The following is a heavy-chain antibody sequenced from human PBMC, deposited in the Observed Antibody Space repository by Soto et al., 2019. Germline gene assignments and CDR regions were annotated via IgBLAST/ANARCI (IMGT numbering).Heavy chain of an antibody. CDR3: ARRGSSSYFDY. V-gene: IGHV4-59*08. CDR1: GDTIRSDY. CDR2: IYYSGST. J-gene: IGHJ4*02. Sequence: SETLSLTCSVSGDTIRSDYWNWIRQPPGKRLEWIGNIYYSGSTYYNPSLKSRVTISVDTSKNQFSLKLSSVTAADTAVYYCARRGSSSYFDYWGQGTLVTVSS. D-gene: IGHD6-13*01.